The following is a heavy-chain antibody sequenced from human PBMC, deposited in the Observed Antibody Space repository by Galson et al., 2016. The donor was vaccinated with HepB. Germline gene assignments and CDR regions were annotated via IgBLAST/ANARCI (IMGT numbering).Heavy chain of an antibody. CDR1: GFGFSSYG. D-gene: IGHD3-10*01. CDR3: ARDHRVGVTNRFRGRLVTESAYYGMDV. V-gene: IGHV3-33*01. Sequence: SLRLSCAGFGFGFSSYGMHWVRQAPGKGLEWVAFIWHDGSNEHYAESAKGRFAIFRDDSRDTVYLQMNSLRAEDTAVYYCARDHRVGVTNRFRGRLVTESAYYGMDVWGQGTTVIVSS. J-gene: IGHJ6*02. CDR2: IWHDGSNE.